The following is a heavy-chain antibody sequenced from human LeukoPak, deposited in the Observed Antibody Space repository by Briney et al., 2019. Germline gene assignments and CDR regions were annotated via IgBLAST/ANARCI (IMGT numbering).Heavy chain of an antibody. CDR3: ATKDYDSSGYYYSRDY. Sequence: GGPLRLSCAASGFTFSSYAMSWVRQAPGKGLEWVSAISGSGGSTYYADSVKGRFTISRDNSKNTLYLQMNSLRAEDTAVYYCATKDYDSSGYYYSRDYWGQGTLVTVSS. D-gene: IGHD3-22*01. CDR2: ISGSGGST. V-gene: IGHV3-23*01. CDR1: GFTFSSYA. J-gene: IGHJ4*02.